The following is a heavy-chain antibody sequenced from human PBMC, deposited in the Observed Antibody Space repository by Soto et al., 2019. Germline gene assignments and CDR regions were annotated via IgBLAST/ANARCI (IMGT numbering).Heavy chain of an antibody. J-gene: IGHJ4*02. D-gene: IGHD2-15*01. Sequence: QVQLVQSGAEVKKPGASVKVSCKASGYTFTSYYMHWVRQAPGQGLEWMGIINPSGGSTSYARKFQGRLTMTRETSTSTVYMELSSLRSEDTAVYYCAILSAVCSGGSCYGKTIDYWGQGTLVTVSS. CDR2: INPSGGST. CDR3: AILSAVCSGGSCYGKTIDY. V-gene: IGHV1-46*03. CDR1: GYTFTSYY.